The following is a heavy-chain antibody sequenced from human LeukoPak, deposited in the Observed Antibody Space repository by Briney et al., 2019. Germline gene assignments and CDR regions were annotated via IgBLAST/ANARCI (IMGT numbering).Heavy chain of an antibody. Sequence: ASVKVSYKASGYTFTSYGISWVRQAPGQGLEWMGWISVYNGNTNYAQKLQGRVTMTTDTSTSTAYMELRSLRSDDTAVYYCARDGRRWWVVLMDVWGKGTTVTVSS. D-gene: IGHD2-15*01. CDR3: ARDGRRWWVVLMDV. CDR1: GYTFTSYG. J-gene: IGHJ6*03. CDR2: ISVYNGNT. V-gene: IGHV1-18*01.